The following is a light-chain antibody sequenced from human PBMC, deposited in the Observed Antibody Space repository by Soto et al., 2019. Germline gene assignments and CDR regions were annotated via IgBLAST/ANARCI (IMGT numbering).Light chain of an antibody. Sequence: EIVLTQSPGTLSLSPGKRATLSCRASQSVSSSYLAWYQQKPGQAPRLLIYGASGRATGIPDRFSGSGSGTDFTLPISRLEPEDFEVYYCQQYGSSPPVTFGQGTRLEIK. CDR3: QQYGSSPPVT. J-gene: IGKJ5*01. V-gene: IGKV3-20*01. CDR1: QSVSSSY. CDR2: GAS.